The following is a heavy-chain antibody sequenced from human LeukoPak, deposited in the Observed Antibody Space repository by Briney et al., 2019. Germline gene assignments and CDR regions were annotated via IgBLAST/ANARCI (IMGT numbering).Heavy chain of an antibody. J-gene: IGHJ4*02. CDR3: AKGGGSPFDY. CDR2: IRYDGRNK. D-gene: IGHD1-26*01. Sequence: GGSLRLSCAASGFTFSSYGMHWVRQAPGKGLEWVAFIRYDGRNKYYADSVKGRFTISRDNSKNTLYLQMNSLRAEDTAVYYCAKGGGSPFDYWGQGTLVTVSS. CDR1: GFTFSSYG. V-gene: IGHV3-30*02.